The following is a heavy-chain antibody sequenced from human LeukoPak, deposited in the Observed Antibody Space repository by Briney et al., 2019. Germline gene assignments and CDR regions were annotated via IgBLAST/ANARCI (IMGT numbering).Heavy chain of an antibody. CDR1: GYTFTSYD. CDR2: MNPNSGNT. V-gene: IGHV1-8*01. D-gene: IGHD3-16*02. J-gene: IGHJ4*02. CDR3: ARLQGGGSYRNFDY. Sequence: GASVKVSCKASGYTFTSYDINWVRQATGQGLEWMRWMNPNSGNTGYAQKFQGRVTMTRNTSISTAYMELSSLGSEDTAVYYCARLQGGGSYRNFDYWGQGTLVTVSS.